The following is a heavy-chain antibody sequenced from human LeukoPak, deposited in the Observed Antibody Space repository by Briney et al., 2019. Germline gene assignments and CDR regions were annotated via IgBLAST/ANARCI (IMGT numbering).Heavy chain of an antibody. D-gene: IGHD6-13*01. V-gene: IGHV4-59*01. Sequence: SETLSLTCTVSGGSIGTYSWNWIRQPPGKGLEWIGYIYYSGTTNYNPSLKSRVTISVDTSKNQFSLKLSSVTAADTAVYYCARGVYIAAAQYGYWGQGTQSPSPQ. CDR3: ARGVYIAAAQYGY. CDR2: IYYSGTT. J-gene: IGHJ4*02. CDR1: GGSIGTYS.